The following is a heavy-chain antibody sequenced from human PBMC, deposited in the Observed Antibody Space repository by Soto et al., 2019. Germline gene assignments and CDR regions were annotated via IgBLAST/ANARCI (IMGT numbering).Heavy chain of an antibody. D-gene: IGHD5-18*01. Sequence: ASVKVSCKASGYTFTGYYMHWVRQAPGQGLEWMGWINPNSGGTNYAQKFQGWVTMTRDTSISTAYMELSRLRSDDTAMYYCARALKDTVMAHHAFDLWGQGTMVTVSS. V-gene: IGHV1-2*04. CDR1: GYTFTGYY. CDR2: INPNSGGT. J-gene: IGHJ3*01. CDR3: ARALKDTVMAHHAFDL.